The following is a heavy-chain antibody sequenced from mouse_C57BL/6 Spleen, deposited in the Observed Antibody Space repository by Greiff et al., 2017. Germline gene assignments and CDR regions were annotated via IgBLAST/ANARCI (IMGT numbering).Heavy chain of an antibody. Sequence: QVQLQQPGAELVKPGASVKLSCKASGYTFTSYWMHWVKQRPGQGLEWIGMIHPNRGSTNYNEKFKSKATLTVDKSSSTAYMQLSSLTSEDSAVYYCARLYDGPYWYVDVWGTGTTVTVSS. CDR2: IHPNRGST. V-gene: IGHV1-64*01. CDR1: GYTFTSYW. CDR3: ARLYDGPYWYVDV. D-gene: IGHD2-3*01. J-gene: IGHJ1*03.